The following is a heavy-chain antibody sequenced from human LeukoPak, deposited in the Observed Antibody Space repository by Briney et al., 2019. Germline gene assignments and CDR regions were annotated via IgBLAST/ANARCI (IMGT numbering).Heavy chain of an antibody. V-gene: IGHV1-2*02. CDR1: GYTFTGYY. D-gene: IGHD3-3*01. J-gene: IGHJ4*02. Sequence: ASVKVSCKASGYTFTGYYMHWVRQAPGQGLEWMGWINPNSGGTNYAQKFQGRVTMTRDTSISTAYMGLSRLRSDDTAVYYCARARIAIFGVAITELDYWGQGTLVTVSS. CDR2: INPNSGGT. CDR3: ARARIAIFGVAITELDY.